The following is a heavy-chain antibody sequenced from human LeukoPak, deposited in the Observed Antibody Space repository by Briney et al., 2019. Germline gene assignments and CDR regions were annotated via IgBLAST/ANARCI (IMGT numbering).Heavy chain of an antibody. V-gene: IGHV3-23*01. CDR1: GFTFSSYA. D-gene: IGHD5-18*01. Sequence: GGSLRLSCAASGFTFSSYAMSWVRQAPGKGPEWVSAISGSGGSTYYADSVKGRFTISRDNSKNTLYLQMNSLRAEDTAVYYCAKARGYSYATYDYWGQGTLVTVSS. J-gene: IGHJ4*02. CDR2: ISGSGGST. CDR3: AKARGYSYATYDY.